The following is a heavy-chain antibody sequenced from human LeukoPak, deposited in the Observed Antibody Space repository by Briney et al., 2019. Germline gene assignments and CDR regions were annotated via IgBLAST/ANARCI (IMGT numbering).Heavy chain of an antibody. CDR3: AKWDGYYGSGSYYSARFDY. CDR1: GFTFSSYG. J-gene: IGHJ4*02. CDR2: ISYDGSNK. V-gene: IGHV3-30*18. D-gene: IGHD3-10*01. Sequence: GGSLRLSCAASGFTFSSYGMHWVRQAPGKGLEWVAVISYDGSNKYYADSVKGRLTISRDNSKNTLYLQMNSLRAEDTAVYYCAKWDGYYGSGSYYSARFDYWGQGTLVTVSS.